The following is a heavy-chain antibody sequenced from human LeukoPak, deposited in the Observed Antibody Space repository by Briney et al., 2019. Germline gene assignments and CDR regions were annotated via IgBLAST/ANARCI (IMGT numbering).Heavy chain of an antibody. V-gene: IGHV3-21*01. CDR3: ARVSREQWLDNYIDY. CDR2: ISSGSSCI. J-gene: IGHJ4*02. Sequence: GGSLRLSCAASVFTYSSYSMNWVRQAPGKGLEWVSSISSGSSCIYYADLVKGRFTISRDNAKNSLYLKMNSLRAEDTAVYYCARVSREQWLDNYIDYWGQGTLVTVSS. D-gene: IGHD6-19*01. CDR1: VFTYSSYS.